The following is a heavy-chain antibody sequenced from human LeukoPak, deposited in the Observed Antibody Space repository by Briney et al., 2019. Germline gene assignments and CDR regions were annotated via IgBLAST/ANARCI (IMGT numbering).Heavy chain of an antibody. J-gene: IGHJ4*02. CDR3: ARLGADTAMVNGAFDY. D-gene: IGHD5-18*01. CDR2: IIPIFGTA. Sequence: ASVKVSCKASGYTFTGYYMHWVRQAPGQGLEWMGGIIPIFGTANYAQKFQGRVTITADESTSTAYMELSSLRSEDTAVYYCARLGADTAMVNGAFDYWGQGTLVTVSS. V-gene: IGHV1-69*13. CDR1: GYTFTGYY.